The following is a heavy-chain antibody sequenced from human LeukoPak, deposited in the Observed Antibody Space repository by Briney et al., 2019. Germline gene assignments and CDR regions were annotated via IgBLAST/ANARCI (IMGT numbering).Heavy chain of an antibody. CDR1: GYTFTSYY. D-gene: IGHD6-19*01. CDR2: INPSGGST. J-gene: IGHJ5*02. Sequence: ASVKVSCKASGYTFTSYYMHWVRQAPGQGLEWMGIINPSGGSTSYAQKFQGRVTMTTDTSTSTAYMELRSLRSDDTAVYYCARRSPRGAVADPGWFDPWGQGTLVTVSS. V-gene: IGHV1-46*01. CDR3: ARRSPRGAVADPGWFDP.